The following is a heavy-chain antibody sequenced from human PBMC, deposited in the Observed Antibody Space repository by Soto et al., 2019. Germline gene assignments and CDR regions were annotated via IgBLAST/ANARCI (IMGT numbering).Heavy chain of an antibody. CDR3: GGVGGVNPAYWWFDP. Sequence: QVQLVQSGAEVKKPGSSVKVSCKASGGTFSSYAISWVRQAPGQGLEWMGGIIPIFGTANYAQKFQGRVTITADESTSTAYMELGSMRSEATAAYYFGGVGGVNPAYWWFDPWGQGTLVTVSS. CDR2: IIPIFGTA. CDR1: GGTFSSYA. J-gene: IGHJ5*02. D-gene: IGHD2-8*02. V-gene: IGHV1-69*12.